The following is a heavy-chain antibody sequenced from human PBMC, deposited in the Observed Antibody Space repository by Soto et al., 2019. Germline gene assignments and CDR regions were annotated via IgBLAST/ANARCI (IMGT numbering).Heavy chain of an antibody. V-gene: IGHV4-31*03. CDR3: ARDRLMATAGTARHYFGLDV. CDR2: IYYSGNT. Sequence: QVQLQESGPGLVKPSQTLSLTCTVSGGSIRSGGYYWSWVRQNPRRGLEWIGNIYYSGNTYYNPPLKSRLPISVDPSKKQFSLNLSSVTAADTAVYYCARDRLMATAGTARHYFGLDVWGQGTTVTVSS. J-gene: IGHJ6*02. D-gene: IGHD5-18*01. CDR1: GGSIRSGGYY.